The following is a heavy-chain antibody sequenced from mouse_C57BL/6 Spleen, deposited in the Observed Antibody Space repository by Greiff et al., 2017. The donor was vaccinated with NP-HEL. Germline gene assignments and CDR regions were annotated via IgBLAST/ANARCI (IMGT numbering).Heavy chain of an antibody. CDR2: INPYNGGT. Sequence: EVQLQQSGPVLVKPGASVKMSCKASGYTFTDYYMNWVKQSHGKSLEWIGVINPYNGGTSYNQKFKGKATLTVDKSSSTAYMELNSRTSEDSAVYYCARSRVTGTRDYWGQGTTLTVSS. D-gene: IGHD4-1*01. V-gene: IGHV1-19*01. J-gene: IGHJ2*01. CDR1: GYTFTDYY. CDR3: ARSRVTGTRDY.